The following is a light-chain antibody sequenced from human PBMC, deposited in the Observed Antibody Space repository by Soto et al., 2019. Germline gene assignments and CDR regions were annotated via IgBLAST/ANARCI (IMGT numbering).Light chain of an antibody. CDR1: QSLSNR. V-gene: IGKV1-5*01. CDR2: GAS. Sequence: IQMTQSPSSLYASVGDRVTLTCRASQSLSNRLAWYQQKPGKAPRLLIYGASTLHDGVPSRFSGSGSGAEFTLTISSLQPDDFATYYCQHYNSYSEAFGQGTKVDIK. CDR3: QHYNSYSEA. J-gene: IGKJ1*01.